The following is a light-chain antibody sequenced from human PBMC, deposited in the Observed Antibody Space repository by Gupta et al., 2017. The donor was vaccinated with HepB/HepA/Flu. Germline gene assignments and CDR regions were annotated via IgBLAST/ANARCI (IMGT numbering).Light chain of an antibody. CDR2: VAS. CDR3: QQSNTAPRS. V-gene: IGKV1-39*01. CDR1: QSIHSY. Sequence: DIQMTQSPSSLSASVGDRVTITCRASQSIHSYLNWYQQKPGKAPNLLIYVASTLQSGVPSRFSGSGSGTDFTLTISSLQLEDFATYYCQQSNTAPRSFGQGTKLEVK. J-gene: IGKJ2*04.